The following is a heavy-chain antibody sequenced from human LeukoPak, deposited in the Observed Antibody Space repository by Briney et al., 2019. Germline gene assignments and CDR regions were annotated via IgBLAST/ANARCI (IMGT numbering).Heavy chain of an antibody. CDR2: IYYSGST. J-gene: IGHJ3*02. Sequence: SETLSLTCTVSGGSISSYYWSWIRQPPGKGLEWIGYIYYSGSTNYNPSLKSRVTISVDTSKNQFSLKLSSVTAADTAVYYCARRVEGATSAFDIWGQGTMVTVSS. V-gene: IGHV4-59*01. CDR3: ARRVEGATSAFDI. D-gene: IGHD1-26*01. CDR1: GGSISSYY.